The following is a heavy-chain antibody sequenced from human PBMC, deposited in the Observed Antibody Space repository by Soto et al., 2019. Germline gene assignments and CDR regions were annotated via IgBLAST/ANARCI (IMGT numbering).Heavy chain of an antibody. Sequence: GGSLRLSCAASGFTFSSYAMSWVRQAPGKGLEWVSAISGSGGSPYYADSVKGRFTISRDNSKNTLYLQMNSLRAEDTAVYYCAKLVVVAVLNWFDPWGQGTLVTVSS. V-gene: IGHV3-23*01. J-gene: IGHJ5*02. CDR1: GFTFSSYA. CDR3: AKLVVVAVLNWFDP. D-gene: IGHD2-15*01. CDR2: ISGSGGSP.